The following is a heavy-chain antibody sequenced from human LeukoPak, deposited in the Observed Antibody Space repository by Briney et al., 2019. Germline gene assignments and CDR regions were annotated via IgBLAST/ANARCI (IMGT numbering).Heavy chain of an antibody. CDR1: GITLSNYG. CDR2: IYSGGST. CDR3: ARAPGGSSSQPAREYYFDY. Sequence: LAGGSLRLSCAVSGITLSNYGMSWVRQAPGKGLEWVSVIYSGGSTYYADSVKGRFTISRHNSKNTLYLQMNSLRAEDTAVYYCARAPGGSSSQPAREYYFDYWGQGTLVTVSS. V-gene: IGHV3-53*04. J-gene: IGHJ4*02. D-gene: IGHD6-13*01.